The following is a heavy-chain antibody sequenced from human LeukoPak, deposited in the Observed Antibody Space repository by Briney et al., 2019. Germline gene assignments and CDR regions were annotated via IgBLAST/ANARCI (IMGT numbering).Heavy chain of an antibody. Sequence: SETLSLTCTVSGGSISSYYWSWIRQPAGKGLEWIGRIYTSGSTNYNPSLKSRVTMSVDTSKNQFSLKLSSVTTADTAVYYCTRLGYSGYEGVYWGQGTLVTVSS. D-gene: IGHD5-12*01. J-gene: IGHJ4*02. CDR3: TRLGYSGYEGVY. CDR2: IYTSGST. CDR1: GGSISSYY. V-gene: IGHV4-4*07.